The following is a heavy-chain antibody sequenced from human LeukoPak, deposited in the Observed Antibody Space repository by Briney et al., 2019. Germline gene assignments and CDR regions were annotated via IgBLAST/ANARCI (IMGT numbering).Heavy chain of an antibody. CDR1: GFTFSSYA. CDR3: ARDTYCSGGSCSASEFDP. J-gene: IGHJ5*02. V-gene: IGHV3-30-3*01. Sequence: PGRSLRLSCAASGFTFSSYAMHWVRQAPGKGLEWVAVISYDGSNKYYADSVKGRFTISRDNSKNTLYLQMNSLRAEDTAVYYCARDTYCSGGSCSASEFDPWGQGTLVTVSS. D-gene: IGHD2-15*01. CDR2: ISYDGSNK.